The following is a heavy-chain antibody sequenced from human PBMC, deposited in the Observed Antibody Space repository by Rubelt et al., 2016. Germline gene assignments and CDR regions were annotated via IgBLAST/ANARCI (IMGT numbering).Heavy chain of an antibody. CDR3: ARGRRGSSSWLGRDYYGMDV. Sequence: QVQLQQWGAGLLKPSETLSLTCAVYGGSFSGYYWSWIRQPPGKGLEWIGEINHSGSTNYNPSLKSRVTSAVVTSKKQFSLKRSSGTAADTAVYCCARGRRGSSSWLGRDYYGMDVWGQGTTVTVSS. D-gene: IGHD6-13*01. V-gene: IGHV4-34*01. J-gene: IGHJ6*02. CDR2: INHSGST. CDR1: GGSFSGYY.